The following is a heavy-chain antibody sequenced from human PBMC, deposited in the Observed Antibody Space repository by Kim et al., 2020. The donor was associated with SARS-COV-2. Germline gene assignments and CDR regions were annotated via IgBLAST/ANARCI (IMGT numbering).Heavy chain of an antibody. CDR2: IYYSGST. D-gene: IGHD6-6*01. V-gene: IGHV4-30-4*01. J-gene: IGHJ4*02. CDR3: ARGYHSSYSSSEL. CDR1: GGSISSGDYY. Sequence: SETLSLTCTVSGGSISSGDYYWSWIRQPPGKGLEWIGYIYYSGSTYYNPSLKSRVTISVDTSKNQFSLKLSSVTAADTAVYYCARGYHSSYSSSELWGQGTLVTVSS.